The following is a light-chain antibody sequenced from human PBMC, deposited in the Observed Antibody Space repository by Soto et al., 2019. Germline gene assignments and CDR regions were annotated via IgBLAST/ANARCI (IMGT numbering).Light chain of an antibody. J-gene: IGKJ2*01. CDR3: QQYGSSPPYT. CDR1: QSVNNY. Sequence: EVVLTQSPGTLSLSPGERATLSCRASQSVNNYLAWYQQKRGQSPKLLIFGSTARASGIPDRFSGSGSGTYFTLTISRLEPEDFAVYYCQQYGSSPPYTFGQGTKLEIK. CDR2: GST. V-gene: IGKV3-20*01.